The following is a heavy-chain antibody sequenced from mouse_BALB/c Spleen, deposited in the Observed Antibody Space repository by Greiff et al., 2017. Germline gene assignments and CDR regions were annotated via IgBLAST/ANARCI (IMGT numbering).Heavy chain of an antibody. Sequence: EVQLQQSGPELVKPGASVKMSCKASGYTFTSYVMHWVKQKPGQGLEWIGYINPYNDGTKYNEKFKGKATLTSDNSSSTAYMQLSSLASEDSAVYYCARGNYYGSSSWYFDVWGAGTTVTVSS. J-gene: IGHJ1*01. D-gene: IGHD1-1*01. CDR3: ARGNYYGSSSWYFDV. CDR2: INPYNDGT. CDR1: GYTFTSYV. V-gene: IGHV1-14*01.